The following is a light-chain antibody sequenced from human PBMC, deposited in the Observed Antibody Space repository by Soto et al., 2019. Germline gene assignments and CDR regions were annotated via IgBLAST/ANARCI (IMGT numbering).Light chain of an antibody. V-gene: IGKV1-5*03. CDR1: QSISSW. Sequence: DIQMTQSPSTLSASVGDRVTITCRASQSISSWLAWYQQKPVKAPKLLIYKASSLESGVPSRFSGSGSGTEFTLTISSLQPDDFATYYCQHYNSYPITFGPGTKVDIK. J-gene: IGKJ3*01. CDR2: KAS. CDR3: QHYNSYPIT.